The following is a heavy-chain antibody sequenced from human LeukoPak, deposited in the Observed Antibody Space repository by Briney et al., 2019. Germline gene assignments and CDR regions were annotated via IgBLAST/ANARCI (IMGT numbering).Heavy chain of an antibody. J-gene: IGHJ3*02. V-gene: IGHV3-30*04. D-gene: IGHD4-17*01. Sequence: GGSLRLSCAASGFTFSSYAMHWVRRAPGKGLEWVAVISYDGSNKYYADSVKGRFIISRDNSKNTLYLQMNSLRAGDTAVYYCAREHDYGDYARAFDIWGQGTMVTVSS. CDR3: AREHDYGDYARAFDI. CDR1: GFTFSSYA. CDR2: ISYDGSNK.